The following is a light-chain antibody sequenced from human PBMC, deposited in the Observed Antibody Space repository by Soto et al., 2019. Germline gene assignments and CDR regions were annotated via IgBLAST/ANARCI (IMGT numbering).Light chain of an antibody. V-gene: IGKV3D-15*01. J-gene: IGKJ5*01. CDR2: GAY. CDR1: QSVSRK. Sequence: EIVMTQSPATLSVSPGESATLSCRASQSVSRKLVWYQQKPGQAPRLIIYGAYTRATGIPERFSGSGSGTEFTLTISSLQSEDFAVYYCQQYNNWPPITCGQGTRLEIK. CDR3: QQYNNWPPIT.